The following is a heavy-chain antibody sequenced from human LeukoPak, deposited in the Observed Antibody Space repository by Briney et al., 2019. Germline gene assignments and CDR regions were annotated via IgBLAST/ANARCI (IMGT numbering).Heavy chain of an antibody. CDR2: ISSSSTI. D-gene: IGHD5-24*01. V-gene: IGHV3-48*04. Sequence: GGSLRLSCAASGFTFDCCGMHWVRQAPGKGLEWVSYISSSSTIYYADSVKGRFTISRDNAKNSLYLQMNSLRAEDTAVYYCARHGDGYNPSDYWGQGTLVTVSS. CDR3: ARHGDGYNPSDY. CDR1: GFTFDCCG. J-gene: IGHJ4*02.